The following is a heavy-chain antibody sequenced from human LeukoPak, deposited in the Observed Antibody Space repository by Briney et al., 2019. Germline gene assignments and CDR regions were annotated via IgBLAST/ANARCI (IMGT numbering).Heavy chain of an antibody. J-gene: IGHJ3*02. Sequence: QTGGSLRLSCAASGITVSTNYMSWVRQAPGKGLEWVSIAFSDGRTFYADSVKGRFTISRDNSKNTLYLQMNSLRAEDTAVYYCAKPSQTWGSAFDIWGQGTMVTVSS. CDR1: GITVSTNY. V-gene: IGHV3-53*01. D-gene: IGHD3-16*01. CDR2: AFSDGRT. CDR3: AKPSQTWGSAFDI.